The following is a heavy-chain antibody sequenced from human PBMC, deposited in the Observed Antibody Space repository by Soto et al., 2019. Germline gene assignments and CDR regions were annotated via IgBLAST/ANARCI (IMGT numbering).Heavy chain of an antibody. Sequence: QVQLVESGGGVVQPGRSLRLSCAASGFTFSSYGMHWVRQAPGKGLEWVAVIWYDGSNKYYADSVKGRFTISRDNSKNTLYLPMNSLRAEDTAVYYCARELGATPPLYYYGMDVWGQGTTVTVSS. D-gene: IGHD1-26*01. V-gene: IGHV3-33*01. J-gene: IGHJ6*02. CDR3: ARELGATPPLYYYGMDV. CDR1: GFTFSSYG. CDR2: IWYDGSNK.